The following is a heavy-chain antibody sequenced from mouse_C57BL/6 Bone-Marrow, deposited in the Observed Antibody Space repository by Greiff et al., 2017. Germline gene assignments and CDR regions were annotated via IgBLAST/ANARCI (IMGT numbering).Heavy chain of an antibody. Sequence: QVQLQQSGPELVKPGASVKISCKASGYAFSSSWMNWVKQRPGKGLEWIGRIYPGDGDTNYNGKFKGKATLTADKSSSTADMQLSSLTSEDSAVYFCAREGDSSGYGGYFDVWGTGTTVTVSS. CDR1: GYAFSSSW. V-gene: IGHV1-82*01. D-gene: IGHD3-2*02. J-gene: IGHJ1*03. CDR3: AREGDSSGYGGYFDV. CDR2: IYPGDGDT.